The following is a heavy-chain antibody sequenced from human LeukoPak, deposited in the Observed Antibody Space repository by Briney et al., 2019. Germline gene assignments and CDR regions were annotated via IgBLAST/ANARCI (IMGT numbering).Heavy chain of an antibody. Sequence: SETLSLTCTVSGGSISSYYWSWIRRPPGKGLEWIGYIYYSGSTNYNPSLKSRVTISVDTSKNQFSLKLSSVTAADTAVYYCARDINVRGPRTAFDIWGQGTMVTVSS. J-gene: IGHJ3*02. D-gene: IGHD3-10*01. CDR1: GGSISSYY. CDR3: ARDINVRGPRTAFDI. V-gene: IGHV4-59*01. CDR2: IYYSGST.